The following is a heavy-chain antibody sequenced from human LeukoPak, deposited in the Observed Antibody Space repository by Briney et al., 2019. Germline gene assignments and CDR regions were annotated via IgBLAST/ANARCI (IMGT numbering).Heavy chain of an antibody. CDR3: AKGPYGEYAGWYFQH. D-gene: IGHD4-17*01. CDR1: GFTFSSYA. Sequence: GGSLRLSCAASGFTFSSYAMSWVRQAPGKGLEWVLAISGSGGSTHYAACVKGRLTIYRHNSKHTLSPQKNSLRPEHASLYYCAKGPYGEYAGWYFQHWGQGTLVTVSS. V-gene: IGHV3-23*01. J-gene: IGHJ1*01. CDR2: ISGSGGST.